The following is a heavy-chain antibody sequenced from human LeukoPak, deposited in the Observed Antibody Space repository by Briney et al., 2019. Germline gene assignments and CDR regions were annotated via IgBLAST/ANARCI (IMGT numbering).Heavy chain of an antibody. CDR3: ARTRSYSDAFDI. J-gene: IGHJ3*02. V-gene: IGHV3-48*03. D-gene: IGHD1-26*01. CDR2: ISSSGSTI. CDR1: GFTFSSYE. Sequence: GGSLRLSCAASGFTFSSYEMNWVRQAPGKGLEWVSYISSSGSTIYYADSVKGRFTISRDNAKNSLYLQMNSLRAEDTAVYYCARTRSYSDAFDIWGQGTMVTVSS.